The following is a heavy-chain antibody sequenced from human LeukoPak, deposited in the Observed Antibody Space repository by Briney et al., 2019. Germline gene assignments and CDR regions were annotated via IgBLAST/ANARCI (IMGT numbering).Heavy chain of an antibody. CDR3: ARDGNYRFDY. CDR1: GFTFSSYG. D-gene: IGHD3-16*02. J-gene: IGHJ4*02. V-gene: IGHV3-33*01. Sequence: GRSLRLSCAASGFTFSSYGMHWVRQAPGKGLEWVAVIWYDGSKTYYADSVKGRFTISQDSSKKTLSLQMNSLRAEDTAVYYCARDGNYRFDYWGQGTLVTVSS. CDR2: IWYDGSKT.